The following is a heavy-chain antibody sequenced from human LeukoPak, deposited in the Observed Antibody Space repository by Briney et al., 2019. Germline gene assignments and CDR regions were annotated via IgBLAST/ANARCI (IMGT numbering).Heavy chain of an antibody. D-gene: IGHD4-17*01. CDR2: ISSSSSTI. Sequence: GGCLRLSCAASRYTSSSYSMNWVPKAPGKGLGWVSYISSSSSTIYYADSVKGRFTVSRDNAKNSLYLQMNSQRAEDTAVYYCARGQLTRWLQDALDIWGQGTMVTVSS. CDR1: RYTSSSYS. CDR3: ARGQLTRWLQDALDI. V-gene: IGHV3-48*01. J-gene: IGHJ3*02.